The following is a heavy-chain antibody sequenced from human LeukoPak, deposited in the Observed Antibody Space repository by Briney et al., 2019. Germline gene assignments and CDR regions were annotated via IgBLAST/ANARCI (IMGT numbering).Heavy chain of an antibody. CDR2: INPNSGGT. D-gene: IGHD5-24*01. J-gene: IGHJ4*02. CDR1: GYTFTGYY. CDR3: ARDRNGYIKGLEDY. V-gene: IGHV1-2*02. Sequence: LVASVKVSCKASGYTFTGYYMHWVRQAPGQGLEWMGWINPNSGGTNYAQKLQGRVTMTTDTSTSTAYMELRSLRSDDTAVYYCARDRNGYIKGLEDYWGQGTLVTVSS.